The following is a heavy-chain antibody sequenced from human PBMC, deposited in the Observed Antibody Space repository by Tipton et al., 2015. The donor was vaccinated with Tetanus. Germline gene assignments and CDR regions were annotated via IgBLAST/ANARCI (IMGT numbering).Heavy chain of an antibody. V-gene: IGHV4-34*01. CDR2: VPHGGST. J-gene: IGHJ4*02. Sequence: TLSLTCAVYGGSFSGNYWNWIRQPPGKGLEWIGEVPHGGSTTYNPSLKSRVTISVDTSKNQFSLELTSVTAADTAVYYCARHAGAGATIWGTDYWGQGTLVTVSS. D-gene: IGHD3-9*01. CDR1: GGSFSGNY. CDR3: ARHAGAGATIWGTDY.